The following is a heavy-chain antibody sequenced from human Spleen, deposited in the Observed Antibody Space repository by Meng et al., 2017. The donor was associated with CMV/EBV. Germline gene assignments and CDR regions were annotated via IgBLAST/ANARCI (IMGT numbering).Heavy chain of an antibody. V-gene: IGHV3-30*09. J-gene: IGHJ4*02. D-gene: IGHD3-22*01. CDR2: ISHDGNNE. Sequence: GVTFSSCAISWVRQAPGKGLEWVAVISHDGNNEYYADSVKGRFAISRDNSKNTLFLQMDSLRAEDTAVYYCARPLTSDYHDTTGFDYWGQGTLVTVSS. CDR3: ARPLTSDYHDTTGFDY. CDR1: GVTFSSCA.